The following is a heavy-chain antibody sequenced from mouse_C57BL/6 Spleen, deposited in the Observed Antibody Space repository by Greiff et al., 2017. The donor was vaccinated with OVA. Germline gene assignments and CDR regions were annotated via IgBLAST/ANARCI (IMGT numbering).Heavy chain of an antibody. V-gene: IGHV2-9-1*01. CDR3: ARGGSNYPYYYAMDY. CDR1: GFSLTSYA. J-gene: IGHJ4*01. CDR2: IWTGGGT. D-gene: IGHD2-5*01. Sequence: VMLVESGPGLVAPSQSLSITCTVSGFSLTSYAISWVRQPPGKGLEWLGVIWTGGGTNYNSALKSRLSISKDNSKSKVFLKMNRLQTDDTARYYGARGGSNYPYYYAMDYWGQGTSVTVSS.